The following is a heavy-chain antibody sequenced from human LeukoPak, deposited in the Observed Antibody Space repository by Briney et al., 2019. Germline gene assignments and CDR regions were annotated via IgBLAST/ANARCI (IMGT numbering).Heavy chain of an antibody. CDR1: GGSISSYY. V-gene: IGHV4-39*01. D-gene: IGHD3-3*01. CDR2: IYYSGST. CDR3: AIGTVFGVVTPYFDY. Sequence: SETLSLTCTVSGGSISSYYWGWIRQPPGKGLEWIGSIYYSGSTYYNPSLKSRVTISVDTSKNQFSLKLSSVTAADTAVYYCAIGTVFGVVTPYFDYWGQGTLVTVSS. J-gene: IGHJ4*02.